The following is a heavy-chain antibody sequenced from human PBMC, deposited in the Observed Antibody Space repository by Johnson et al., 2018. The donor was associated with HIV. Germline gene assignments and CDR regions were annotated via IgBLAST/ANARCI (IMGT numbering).Heavy chain of an antibody. CDR2: ISWDGGST. D-gene: IGHD4-17*01. CDR3: AKGRDGDSDAFDI. J-gene: IGHJ3*02. Sequence: GLEWVSLISWDGGSTYYADSVKGRFTISRDNSKNSLYLQMNSLRTEDTALYYCAKGRDGDSDAFDIWGQGTMVTVSS. V-gene: IGHV3-43*01.